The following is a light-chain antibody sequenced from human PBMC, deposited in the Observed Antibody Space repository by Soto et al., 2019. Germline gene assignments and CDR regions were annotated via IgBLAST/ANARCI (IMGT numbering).Light chain of an antibody. CDR2: GAS. V-gene: IGKV3-20*01. CDR1: QSVTSNS. CDR3: QQYEAVVT. Sequence: EIVLTQSPGTLSLSPGERATLSCRASQSVTSNSLAWYQQKPGQAPRLLVYGASSRATGISDRFSGSGSGTDFTLTISRLEPEDFAVYYCQQYEAVVTFGQGTKVEI. J-gene: IGKJ1*01.